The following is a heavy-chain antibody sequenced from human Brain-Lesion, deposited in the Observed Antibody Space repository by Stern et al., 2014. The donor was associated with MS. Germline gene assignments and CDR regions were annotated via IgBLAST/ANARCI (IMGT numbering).Heavy chain of an antibody. V-gene: IGHV2-5*02. CDR3: APSPPLSAPWNNGDFAS. D-gene: IGHD2-8*01. Sequence: QITLKESGPALVTPTQTLTLTCTFSGFSLRTDGVGVGWVRQPPGQALESLALIYWDNDKGYSPSMRSRLTITKETSRQQVVLTLTTMTPVAPPPYYVAPSPPLSAPWNNGDFASWGQGPL. J-gene: IGHJ4*02. CDR1: GFSLRTDGVG. CDR2: IYWDNDK.